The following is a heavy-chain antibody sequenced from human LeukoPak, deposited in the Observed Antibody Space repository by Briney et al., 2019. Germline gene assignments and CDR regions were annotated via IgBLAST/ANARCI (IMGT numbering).Heavy chain of an antibody. CDR2: IYPGDSTT. CDR3: ARSNYFDY. V-gene: IGHV5-51*01. CDR1: GYSFTNYW. J-gene: IGHJ4*02. D-gene: IGHD6-6*01. Sequence: GESLKISCKGSGYSFTNYWIAWVRQLLGKGLEWMGIIYPGDSTTTYSPSFQGQVTISADRSISTAYLQWSSLKASDTAIYYCARSNYFDYWGQGTLVTVSS.